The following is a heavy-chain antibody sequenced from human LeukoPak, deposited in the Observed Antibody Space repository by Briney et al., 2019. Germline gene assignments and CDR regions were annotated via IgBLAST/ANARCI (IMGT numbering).Heavy chain of an antibody. CDR3: ARDPDRYGSGSYEFDY. CDR1: GFTFSSYA. CDR2: ISGSGGST. J-gene: IGHJ4*02. D-gene: IGHD3-10*01. Sequence: GGSLRLSCAASGFTFSSYAMSWVRQAPGKGLEWVSAISGSGGSTYYADSVKGRFTISRDNAKNSLYLQMNSLRAEDTAVYYCARDPDRYGSGSYEFDYWGQGTLVTVSS. V-gene: IGHV3-23*01.